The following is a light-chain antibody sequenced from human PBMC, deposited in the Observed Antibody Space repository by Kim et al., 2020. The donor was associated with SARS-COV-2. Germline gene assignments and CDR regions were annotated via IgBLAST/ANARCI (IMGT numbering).Light chain of an antibody. V-gene: IGKV3-15*01. CDR1: QSVSSN. J-gene: IGKJ1*01. CDR3: QQYNIWPQT. Sequence: EIVMTQSPGTLPVSPGERATLSCRASQSVSSNLAWSQHRPGQAPRLLIYGASTRATGIPARFSGSGSGTEFTLTITSLQSEDFAVYYCQQYNIWPQTFGQGTKVDIK. CDR2: GAS.